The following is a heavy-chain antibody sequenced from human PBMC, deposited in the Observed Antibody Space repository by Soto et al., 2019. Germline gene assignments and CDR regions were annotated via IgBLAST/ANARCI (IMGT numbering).Heavy chain of an antibody. CDR3: AREMYSSVQYGWFDP. V-gene: IGHV1-69*01. CDR1: GGTFSSYA. D-gene: IGHD6-19*01. Sequence: QVQLVQSGAEVKKPGSSVKVSCKASGGTFSSYAISWVRQAPGQGLERMGGIIPIFGTANYAQKFQGRVTITADESTSTAYMELSSLRSEDTAVYYCAREMYSSVQYGWFDPWGQGTLVTVSS. J-gene: IGHJ5*02. CDR2: IIPIFGTA.